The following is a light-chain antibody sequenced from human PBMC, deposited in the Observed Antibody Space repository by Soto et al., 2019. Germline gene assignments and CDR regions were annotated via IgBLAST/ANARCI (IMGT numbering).Light chain of an antibody. Sequence: PRTLTCPQGKTATLSCRPLQSVRSTYLGWYQHKRGQAPRFLIYGASNRATGITDSFSGSGSGTDFTLNITWLEDADSAVLYCLQHSGTSPKTFGQGTKVDIK. V-gene: IGKV3-20*01. CDR3: LQHSGTSPKT. CDR1: QSVRSTY. CDR2: GAS. J-gene: IGKJ1*01.